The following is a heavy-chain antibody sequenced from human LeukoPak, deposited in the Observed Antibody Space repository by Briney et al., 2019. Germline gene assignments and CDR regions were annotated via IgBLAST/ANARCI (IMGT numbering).Heavy chain of an antibody. V-gene: IGHV4-39*07. J-gene: IGHJ4*02. CDR2: IYYSGST. CDR1: GGSISSSSYY. D-gene: IGHD6-13*01. CDR3: ARGRQQLAEIDY. Sequence: SETLSLTCTVSGGSISSSSYYWGWIRQPPGKGLEWIGSIYYSGSTYYNPSLKSRVTISVDTSKNQFSLKLSSVTAADTAVYYCARGRQQLAEIDYWGQGTLVTVSS.